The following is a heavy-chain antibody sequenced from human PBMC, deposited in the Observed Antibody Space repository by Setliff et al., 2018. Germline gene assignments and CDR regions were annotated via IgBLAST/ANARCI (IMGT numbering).Heavy chain of an antibody. CDR2: IYHSGGT. CDR1: GGSFSGYY. V-gene: IGHV4-34*01. D-gene: IGHD1-26*01. J-gene: IGHJ3*02. Sequence: LSLTCAVYGGSFSGYYWTWIRQPPGKGLEWIGEIYHSGGTNYNPSLKSRVTISVDKSKNQFSLKLSSVTAADTAVYYCARDRRIVGARHAFDIWGQGTMVTVSS. CDR3: ARDRRIVGARHAFDI.